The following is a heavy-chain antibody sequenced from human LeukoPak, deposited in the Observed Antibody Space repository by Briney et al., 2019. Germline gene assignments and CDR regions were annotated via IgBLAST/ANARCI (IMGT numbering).Heavy chain of an antibody. Sequence: ASVKVSCKASGYTFTSYYMHWVRQAPGQGLEWMGIINPSGGSTSYAQKFQGRVTMTRDTSTSTVYMELSSLRSGDTAVYYCARVSALEWYYYYGMDVWGQGTTVTVSS. V-gene: IGHV1-46*01. D-gene: IGHD2-8*01. CDR1: GYTFTSYY. J-gene: IGHJ6*02. CDR2: INPSGGST. CDR3: ARVSALEWYYYYGMDV.